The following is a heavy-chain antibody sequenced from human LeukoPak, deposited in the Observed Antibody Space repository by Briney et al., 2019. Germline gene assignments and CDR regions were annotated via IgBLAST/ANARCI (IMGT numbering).Heavy chain of an antibody. CDR3: YSSGRGP. V-gene: IGHV3-15*01. CDR2: IKSKTAGGAT. D-gene: IGHD3-10*01. Sequence: WIRQPPGKGLEWVGRIKSKTAGGATDYAAPVKGRFTISRDDSEKTAFLQMNSLQSEDTAVYFCYSSGRGPWGQGTLVIVSS. J-gene: IGHJ5*02.